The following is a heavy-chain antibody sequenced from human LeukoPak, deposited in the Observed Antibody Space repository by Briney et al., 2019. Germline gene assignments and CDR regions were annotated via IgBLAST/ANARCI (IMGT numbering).Heavy chain of an antibody. CDR2: INPNSGGT. Sequence: EASVKVSCKASGFTFTGYYMHWVRQAPGQGLEWMGWINPNSGGTNYAQKFQGWVTMTRDTSISTAYMELSRLRSDDTAVYYCARVDDYGSGGGVDVWGKGTTVTVSS. D-gene: IGHD3-10*01. V-gene: IGHV1-2*04. CDR3: ARVDDYGSGGGVDV. J-gene: IGHJ6*04. CDR1: GFTFTGYY.